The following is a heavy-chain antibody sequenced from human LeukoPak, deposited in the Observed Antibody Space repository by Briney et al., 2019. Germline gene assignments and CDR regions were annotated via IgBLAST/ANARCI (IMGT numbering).Heavy chain of an antibody. Sequence: SETLSLTCTVSGGSISSYYWSWIPQPPGKGLEWIGYIYTSGSTNYNPPLKSRVTISVDTSKNQFSLKLSSVTAADTAVYYCARISELGYGWFDPWGQGTLVTVSS. V-gene: IGHV4-4*09. CDR3: ARISELGYGWFDP. D-gene: IGHD1-7*01. CDR2: IYTSGST. J-gene: IGHJ5*02. CDR1: GGSISSYY.